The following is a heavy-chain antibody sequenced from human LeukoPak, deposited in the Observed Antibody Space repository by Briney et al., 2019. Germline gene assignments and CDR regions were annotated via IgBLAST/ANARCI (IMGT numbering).Heavy chain of an antibody. CDR1: GCTFSSYA. CDR3: AKVSEQQLADFDS. Sequence: GGSLRLSCAASGCTFSSYAMSWVRQAPGKGLKWVSAISGSGGSTYYADSVKGRFTISRDNSKNTLYLQMTSLRAEDTAVYYCAKVSEQQLADFDSWGQGTLVTVSS. V-gene: IGHV3-23*01. J-gene: IGHJ4*02. CDR2: ISGSGGST. D-gene: IGHD6-13*01.